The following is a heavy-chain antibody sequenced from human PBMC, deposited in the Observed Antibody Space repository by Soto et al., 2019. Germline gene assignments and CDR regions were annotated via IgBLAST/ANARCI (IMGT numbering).Heavy chain of an antibody. Sequence: EVQLVESGGGLVKPGGSLRLSCAASGFTFSSYSMNWVRQAPGKGLERVSSISSSSSYIYYADSVKGRFTISKDNGKNSLYLQMKSLRAEDTAVYYCARYLRWGCSGGSCDSEHPYYFYYWGQATLVTVSS. D-gene: IGHD2-15*01. CDR1: GFTFSSYS. V-gene: IGHV3-21*01. CDR3: ARYLRWGCSGGSCDSEHPYYFYY. CDR2: ISSSSSYI. J-gene: IGHJ4*02.